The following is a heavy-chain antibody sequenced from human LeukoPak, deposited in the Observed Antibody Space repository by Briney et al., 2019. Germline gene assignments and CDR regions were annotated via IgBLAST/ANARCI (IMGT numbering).Heavy chain of an antibody. J-gene: IGHJ5*02. CDR2: ISAYNGNT. D-gene: IGHD2-15*01. CDR1: GYTFTSYG. CDR3: ARDPAPICSGGSCYRLSWFDP. V-gene: IGHV1-18*01. Sequence: ASVKVSCKASGYTFTSYGISWVRQAPGQGLEWMGWISAYNGNTNYAQKLQGRVTMTTDTSTSTAYMELRSLRSDDTAVYYCARDPAPICSGGSCYRLSWFDPLGPGNPGHRLL.